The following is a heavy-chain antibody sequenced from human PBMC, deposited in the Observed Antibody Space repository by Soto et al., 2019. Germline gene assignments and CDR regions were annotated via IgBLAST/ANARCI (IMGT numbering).Heavy chain of an antibody. CDR3: AREGGSSWLLGGYYYYGMDV. Sequence: GGSLRLSCAASGFTFSSYVMNWVRQAPGKWLEWVSYISSSSSTIYYADSVKGRFTISRDNAKNSLYLQMNSLRAEDTAVYYCAREGGSSWLLGGYYYYGMDVWGQGTTVTV. CDR2: ISSSSSTI. J-gene: IGHJ6*02. CDR1: GFTFSSYV. V-gene: IGHV3-48*01. D-gene: IGHD6-13*01.